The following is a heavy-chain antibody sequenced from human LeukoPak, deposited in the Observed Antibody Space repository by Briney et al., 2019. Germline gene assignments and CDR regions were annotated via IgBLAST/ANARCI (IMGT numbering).Heavy chain of an antibody. CDR3: V. V-gene: IGHV1-46*01. Sequence: ASVKVSFKAPGYIFTNHFVHWVRQAPGQGLQWMGIISPSGDTTTYAQKFVGRVTLTRDTSTSTVYLDLRSLESEDAALYFDVWGQGIQVTVSS. J-gene: IGHJ4*02. CDR2: ISPSGDTT. CDR1: GYIFTNHF.